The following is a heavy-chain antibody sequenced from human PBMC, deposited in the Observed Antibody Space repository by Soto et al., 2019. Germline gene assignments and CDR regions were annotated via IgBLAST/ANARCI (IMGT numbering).Heavy chain of an antibody. J-gene: IGHJ6*03. CDR1: GGTFSGYY. D-gene: IGHD3-10*01. Sequence: PSETLSLTCAVYGGTFSGYYWSWIRQPPGKGLEWIGEINHSGSTNYNPSLKSRVTISVDTSKNQFSLKLSSVTAADTAVYYCVRRRGLRGFRYMDDWAKGRTVTVSS. V-gene: IGHV4-34*08. CDR2: INHSGST. CDR3: VRRRGLRGFRYMDD.